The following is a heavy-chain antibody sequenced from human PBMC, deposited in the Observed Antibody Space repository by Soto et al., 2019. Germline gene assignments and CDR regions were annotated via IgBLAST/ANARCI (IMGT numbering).Heavy chain of an antibody. J-gene: IGHJ4*02. V-gene: IGHV4-39*01. D-gene: IGHD3-16*01. CDR2: AYYSGST. CDR1: GGSISSSDYY. CDR3: ARQTGGFGYYFDY. Sequence: QLQLQESGPGLVKPSETLSLTCTVSGGSISSSDYYWGWVRQLPGKGLEWIGAAYYSGSTYYNPSLKGRVNISVDTSKNQFSLNLRSVTAADTAVYYCARQTGGFGYYFDYWGQGALVTVSS.